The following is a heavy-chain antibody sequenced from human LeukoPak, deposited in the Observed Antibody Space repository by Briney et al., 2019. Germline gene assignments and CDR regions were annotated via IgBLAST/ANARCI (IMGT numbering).Heavy chain of an antibody. CDR1: GYTFTGYY. J-gene: IGHJ5*02. CDR2: INPNSGGT. Sequence: ASVKVSCKASGYTFTGYYMHWVRQAPGQGLEWMGWINPNSGGTNYAQKLQGRVTMTRDTSISTAYMELSRLRSDDTAVYYCARARGITMVRGVIPSWFDPWGQGTLVTVSS. CDR3: ARARGITMVRGVIPSWFDP. D-gene: IGHD3-10*01. V-gene: IGHV1-2*02.